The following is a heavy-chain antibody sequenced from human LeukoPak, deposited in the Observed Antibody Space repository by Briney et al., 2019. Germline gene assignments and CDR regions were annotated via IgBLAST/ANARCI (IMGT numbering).Heavy chain of an antibody. CDR1: GFTFSSYS. CDR2: ISSSSSYI. Sequence: GGSLRLSCAASGFTFSSYSMNWVRQAPGKGLEWVSSISSSSSYIYYADSVKGRFTISRDNAKNSLYLQMNSLRAEDTAVYYCAREACSGGSCYSGYWSQGTLVTVSS. CDR3: AREACSGGSCYSGY. V-gene: IGHV3-21*01. D-gene: IGHD2-15*01. J-gene: IGHJ4*02.